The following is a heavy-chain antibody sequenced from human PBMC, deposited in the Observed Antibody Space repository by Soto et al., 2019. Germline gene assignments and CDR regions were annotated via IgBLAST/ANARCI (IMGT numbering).Heavy chain of an antibody. J-gene: IGHJ6*02. CDR1: GGSFSGHY. Sequence: QVQLQQWGAGLLRPSETLSLTCAVDGGSFSGHYWSWIRQPPGKGLEWIGEINPSGSTNYNPSLKSRVTISADTSRNQSSLKLSSVTAADTAVFYCARGGITMYDYALDVWGQGTTVTVSS. D-gene: IGHD3-3*01. CDR2: INPSGST. V-gene: IGHV4-34*01. CDR3: ARGGITMYDYALDV.